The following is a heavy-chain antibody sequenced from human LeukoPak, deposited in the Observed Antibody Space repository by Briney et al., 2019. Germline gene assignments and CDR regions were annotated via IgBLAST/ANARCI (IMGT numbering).Heavy chain of an antibody. D-gene: IGHD4-11*01. CDR2: IYHSVST. CDR1: GYSISSGYY. V-gene: IGHV4-38-2*01. Sequence: SETLSLTCAVSGYSISSGYYWGWIRQPPGKGLEWIGSIYHSVSTYYNPSLKSRVTISVDTSKNQFSLKLSSVTAADTAVYYCARHYPDYPKVKVCGQGTLVTVSS. CDR3: ARHYPDYPKVKV. J-gene: IGHJ4*02.